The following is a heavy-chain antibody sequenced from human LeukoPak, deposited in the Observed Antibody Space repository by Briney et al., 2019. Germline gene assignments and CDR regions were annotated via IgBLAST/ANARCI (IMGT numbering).Heavy chain of an antibody. V-gene: IGHV4-30-2*01. Sequence: SETLSLTCAVSGGSISSGGYSWSWIRQPPGKGLEWIGYIFHSGSAYFNPSLKGRVTVSVDRSKNQFSLGLTSVTAADTAVYYCARGTSNWYFDYWGQGTLVTVSS. D-gene: IGHD6-13*01. J-gene: IGHJ4*02. CDR2: IFHSGSA. CDR1: GGSISSGGYS. CDR3: ARGTSNWYFDY.